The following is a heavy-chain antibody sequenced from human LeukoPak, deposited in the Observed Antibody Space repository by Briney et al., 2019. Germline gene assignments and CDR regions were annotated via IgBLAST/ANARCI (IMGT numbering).Heavy chain of an antibody. Sequence: PSETLSLTCTVSGGSISSGSYYWSWIRQPAGKGLEWIGRIYTSGSTNYNPSLKSRVTISEDTSKNQFSLKLRSVTAADTAVYYCARPHDGDYESAFDLWGQGTMVTVSS. J-gene: IGHJ3*01. V-gene: IGHV4-61*02. D-gene: IGHD4-17*01. CDR2: IYTSGST. CDR3: ARPHDGDYESAFDL. CDR1: GGSISSGSYY.